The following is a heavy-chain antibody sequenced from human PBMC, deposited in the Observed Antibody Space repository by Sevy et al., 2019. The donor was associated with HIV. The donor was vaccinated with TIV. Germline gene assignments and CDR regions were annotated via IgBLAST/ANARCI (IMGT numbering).Heavy chain of an antibody. D-gene: IGHD1-26*01. CDR2: IWYDGSNK. Sequence: GGSLRLSCAASGFTFSSYGMHWVRQAPGKGLEWVAVIWYDGSNKYYADSVKGRITISRDNSKNTLYMQMNSLRAEDTAVYYCARVRYSGSYEGGGFDYWGQGTLVTVSS. CDR1: GFTFSSYG. V-gene: IGHV3-33*01. J-gene: IGHJ4*02. CDR3: ARVRYSGSYEGGGFDY.